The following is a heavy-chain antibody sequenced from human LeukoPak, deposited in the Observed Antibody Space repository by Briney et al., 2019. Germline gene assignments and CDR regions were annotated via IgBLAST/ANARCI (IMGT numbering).Heavy chain of an antibody. CDR3: AKIGAPYCGGDCYSFDY. D-gene: IGHD2-21*02. J-gene: IGHJ4*02. Sequence: GGSLRLSCAASGFTFSSYAMSWVRQAPGKGLEWVSAISGSGGSTYYADSVKGRFTISRDNSKNTLYLQMNSLRAEDTAVYYCAKIGAPYCGGDCYSFDYWGQGTLVTASS. CDR1: GFTFSSYA. V-gene: IGHV3-23*01. CDR2: ISGSGGST.